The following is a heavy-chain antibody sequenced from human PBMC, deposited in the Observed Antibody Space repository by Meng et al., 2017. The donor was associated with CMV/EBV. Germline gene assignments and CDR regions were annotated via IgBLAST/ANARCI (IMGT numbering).Heavy chain of an antibody. J-gene: IGHJ4*02. CDR2: IYTSGST. V-gene: IGHV4-4*07. CDR1: GGSISSYY. CDR3: ARGPEVDYGDYVGLDY. D-gene: IGHD4-17*01. Sequence: QVQWPMRGPGRGNPSVTLSPPCTVSGGSISSYYWSWIRQPAGKGLEWIGRIYTSGSTNYNPSLKSRVTMSVDTSKNQFSLKLSSVTAADTAVYYCARGPEVDYGDYVGLDYWGQGTLVTVSS.